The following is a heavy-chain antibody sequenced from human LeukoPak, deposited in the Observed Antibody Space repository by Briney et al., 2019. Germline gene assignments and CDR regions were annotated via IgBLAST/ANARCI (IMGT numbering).Heavy chain of an antibody. CDR2: ITTGDGNT. CDR1: GFTFSNYT. V-gene: IGHV3-23*01. D-gene: IGHD7-27*01. J-gene: IGHJ4*02. Sequence: GGSLRLSCTASGFTFSNYTMTWVRQAPGKGLKWVSTITTGDGNTYYADSVKGQFTVSRDDSKNTLYLQMNSLRAEDTAVYYCAKDGGLWVSAHWGDSWGRGTLVAVPS. CDR3: AKDGGLWVSAHWGDS.